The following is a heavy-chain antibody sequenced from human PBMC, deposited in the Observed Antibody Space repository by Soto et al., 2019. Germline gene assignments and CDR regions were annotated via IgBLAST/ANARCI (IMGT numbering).Heavy chain of an antibody. D-gene: IGHD6-19*01. V-gene: IGHV2-5*02. CDR1: GFSLSSTRMA. CDR3: AHIVVAGLGYYFDY. Sequence: QITLKESGPTLVKPTQTLTLTCTFSGFSLSSTRMAVGWIRQPPRKALEWLALMYWDDDKGYSPFLKSRHNITMETSKNQVVITLSNMDPLDTARYYWAHIVVAGLGYYFDYWCQGTLVTVSS. CDR2: MYWDDDK. J-gene: IGHJ4*02.